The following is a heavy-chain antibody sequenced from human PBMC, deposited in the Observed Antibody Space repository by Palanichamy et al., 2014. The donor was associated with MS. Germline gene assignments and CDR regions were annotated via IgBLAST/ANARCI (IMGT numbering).Heavy chain of an antibody. V-gene: IGHV4-39*02. CDR2: IYYSGNT. D-gene: IGHD6-6*01. J-gene: IGHJ4*02. CDR3: AREASSSAFDS. Sequence: QVQLRESGPGLVKPSETLSLTCTVSDDSISSGSYYWGWIRQPPGKGLEWIASIYYSGNTYYNPSLKSRVTISVDTSNKQFSLKVKSVIAADTAVYYCAREASSSAFDSWGQGTLVTVSS. CDR1: DDSISSGSYY.